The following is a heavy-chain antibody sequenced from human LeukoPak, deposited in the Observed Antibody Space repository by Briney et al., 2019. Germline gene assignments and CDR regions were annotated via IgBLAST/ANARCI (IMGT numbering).Heavy chain of an antibody. CDR2: IYYSGST. CDR1: GGSISSGGYY. CDR3: ARGSGYSYANDY. J-gene: IGHJ4*02. V-gene: IGHV4-31*03. Sequence: SETLSLTCTVSGGSISSGGYYWSWIRQHPGKGLEWIGYIYYSGSTYYNPFLKSRVTISVDTSKNQFSLKLSSVTAADTAVYYCARGSGYSYANDYWGQGTLVTVSS. D-gene: IGHD5-18*01.